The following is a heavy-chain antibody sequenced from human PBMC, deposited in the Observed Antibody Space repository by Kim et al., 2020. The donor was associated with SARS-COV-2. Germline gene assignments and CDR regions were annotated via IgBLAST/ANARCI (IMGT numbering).Heavy chain of an antibody. V-gene: IGHV1-2*02. J-gene: IGHJ1*01. CDR3: ASMYYDFWSGYYTETLFQH. Sequence: ASVKVSCKASGYTFTGYYMHWVRQAPGQGLEWMGWINPNSGGTNYAQKFQGRVTMTRDTSISTAYMELSRLRSDDTAVYYCASMYYDFWSGYYTETLFQHWGQGTLVTVSS. D-gene: IGHD3-3*01. CDR1: GYTFTGYY. CDR2: INPNSGGT.